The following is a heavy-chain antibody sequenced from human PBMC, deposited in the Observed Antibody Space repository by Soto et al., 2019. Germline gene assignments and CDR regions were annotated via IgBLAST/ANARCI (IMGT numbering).Heavy chain of an antibody. CDR1: GFTFSSYG. CDR2: IWYDGSNK. D-gene: IGHD3-3*01. CDR3: GREEWGYAFDI. Sequence: PGGSLRLSCAASGFTFSSYGMHWVRQAPGKGLEWVAVIWYDGSNKYYADTVKGRFTISRDNSKNTLYLHMNSLRAEDTAVYYCGREEWGYAFDISGQGIMVNVS. V-gene: IGHV3-33*01. J-gene: IGHJ3*02.